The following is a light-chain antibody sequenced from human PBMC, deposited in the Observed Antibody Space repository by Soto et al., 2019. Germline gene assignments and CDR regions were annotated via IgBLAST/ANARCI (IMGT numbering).Light chain of an antibody. CDR1: QSIPRNY. CDR2: AAS. Sequence: EIVLTQSPGTLSLSPGETATLSCRASQSIPRNYLAWLQQKPGQAPRPLISAASYRATGVADRFSGSGSGTDFTLNISRLEPEDIAVYYCQQYGNSPFTFGPGTKVDLK. J-gene: IGKJ3*01. CDR3: QQYGNSPFT. V-gene: IGKV3-20*01.